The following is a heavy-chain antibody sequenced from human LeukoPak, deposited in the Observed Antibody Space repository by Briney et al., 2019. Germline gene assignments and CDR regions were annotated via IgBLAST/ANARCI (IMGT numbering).Heavy chain of an antibody. D-gene: IGHD6-19*01. CDR1: GGSISRSSYY. CDR3: ARLLYSSGWFPYFDY. CDR2: IYYSGST. V-gene: IGHV4-39*01. Sequence: PSETLSLTCTVSGGSISRSSYYWGWIRQPPGKGLEWIGSIYYSGSTYYNPSLKSRVTISVDTSKNQFSLKLSSVTAADTAVYYCARLLYSSGWFPYFDYWGQGTLVTVSS. J-gene: IGHJ4*02.